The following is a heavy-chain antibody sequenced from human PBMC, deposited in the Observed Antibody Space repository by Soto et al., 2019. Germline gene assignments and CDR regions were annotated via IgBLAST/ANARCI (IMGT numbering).Heavy chain of an antibody. D-gene: IGHD2-21*01. V-gene: IGHV3-48*03. CDR1: GFTFSSYE. Sequence: PGGSLRLSCAASGFTFSSYEMDWVRQAPGKGLQWVSYISSSGSTMYYADSVKGRFIISRDNAKNSLYLQMNSLRAEDTAVYYCVSQGVNNHYGMDVWGQGTTVTVSS. CDR2: ISSSGSTM. CDR3: VSQGVNNHYGMDV. J-gene: IGHJ6*02.